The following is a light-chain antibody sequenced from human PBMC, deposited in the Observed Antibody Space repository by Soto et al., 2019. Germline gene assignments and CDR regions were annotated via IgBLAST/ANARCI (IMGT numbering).Light chain of an antibody. CDR3: QQYGSSPWT. Sequence: EIVLTQSAGAVSLSPGERATLSCRASQSVSSSYLGWYQQKPGQAPRLLIYGASSRATGIPDRFSGSVSGTDFTLTISRLEPEDFAVYYCQQYGSSPWTFGQGTKVDIK. CDR2: GAS. J-gene: IGKJ1*01. CDR1: QSVSSSY. V-gene: IGKV3-20*01.